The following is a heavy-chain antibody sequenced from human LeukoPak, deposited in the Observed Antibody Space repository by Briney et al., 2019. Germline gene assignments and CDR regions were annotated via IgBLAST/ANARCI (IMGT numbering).Heavy chain of an antibody. CDR2: VSHDGST. V-gene: IGHV4-34*01. J-gene: IGHJ5*02. Sequence: PSETLSLTCAVYGGSFSGYYWSWIRQPPGKGLEWIGEVSHDGSTNYNPSLKSRVTISVDTSKNQFSLKLTPVTAADTAVYYCARDLEYNWFDPWGQGTLVTVSS. CDR3: ARDLEYNWFDP. CDR1: GGSFSGYY.